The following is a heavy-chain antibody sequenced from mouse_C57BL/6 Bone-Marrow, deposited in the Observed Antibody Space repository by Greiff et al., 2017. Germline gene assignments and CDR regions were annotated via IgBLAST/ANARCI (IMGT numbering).Heavy chain of an antibody. CDR2: ISNGGGST. V-gene: IGHV5-12*01. Sequence: EVKLVESGGGLVQPGGSLKLSCAASGFTFSDYYMYWVRQTPEKRLEWVAYISNGGGSTYYPDTVKGRFTISRDNAKNTLYLQMSRRKSEDTAMYYCARHGSSYSYYAMDYWGQGTSVTVSS. CDR3: ARHGSSYSYYAMDY. D-gene: IGHD1-1*01. CDR1: GFTFSDYY. J-gene: IGHJ4*01.